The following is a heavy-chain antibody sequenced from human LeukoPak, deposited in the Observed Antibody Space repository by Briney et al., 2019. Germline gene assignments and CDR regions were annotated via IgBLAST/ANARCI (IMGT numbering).Heavy chain of an antibody. CDR3: ARGEFDGGVYFDY. CDR1: GASISSSNW. CDR2: IYHSGST. D-gene: IGHD3-16*01. J-gene: IGHJ4*02. Sequence: SETLSLTCAVSGASISSSNWRSWVRQPPGKGLEWIGEIYHSGSTNYNPSLKRRVTISVDKSKNQFSLKLSSVTAADTAVYYCARGEFDGGVYFDYWGQGTLVTVSS. V-gene: IGHV4-4*02.